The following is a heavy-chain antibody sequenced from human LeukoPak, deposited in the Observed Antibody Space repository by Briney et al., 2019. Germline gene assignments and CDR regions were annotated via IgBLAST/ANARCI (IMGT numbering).Heavy chain of an antibody. J-gene: IGHJ5*02. CDR1: GGSFSGYY. CDR2: INHSGST. D-gene: IGHD5-18*01. CDR3: ARDSESDTAMPWAFDP. V-gene: IGHV4-34*01. Sequence: SETLSLTCAVYGGSFSGYYWSWIRQPPGKGLEWIGEINHSGSTNYNPSLKSRVTISVDTSKNQFSLKLSSVTAADTAVYFCARDSESDTAMPWAFDPWGQGTLVTVSS.